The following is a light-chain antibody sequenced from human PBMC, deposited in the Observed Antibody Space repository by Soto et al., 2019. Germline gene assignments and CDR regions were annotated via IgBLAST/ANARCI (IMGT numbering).Light chain of an antibody. Sequence: QSALTQPASVSGSPGQSVTISCTGSSSDVGGYNYVSWYQQHPGKAPKLMIYDVSDRPSGVSNRFSGSKSGTTASLTISGLQAEDEADYYCSSYTSSSTLYVIFGGGTKLTVL. CDR1: SSDVGGYNY. V-gene: IGLV2-14*01. CDR2: DVS. J-gene: IGLJ2*01. CDR3: SSYTSSSTLYVI.